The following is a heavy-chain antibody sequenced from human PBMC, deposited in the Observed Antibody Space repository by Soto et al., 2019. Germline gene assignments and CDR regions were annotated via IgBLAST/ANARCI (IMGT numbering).Heavy chain of an antibody. D-gene: IGHD3-3*01. CDR3: ARVRFWSGYYGEFDY. CDR2: INPNSGGT. CDR1: GYTFTGYY. Sequence: QVQLVQSGAEVKKPGASVKVSCKASGYTFTGYYMHWVRQAPGQGLEWMGWINPNSGGTNYAQKFQGWVTMTRDKSISTAYMELSKLRYDETAVYYAARVRFWSGYYGEFDYWGQGTLVTDSS. J-gene: IGHJ4*02. V-gene: IGHV1-2*04.